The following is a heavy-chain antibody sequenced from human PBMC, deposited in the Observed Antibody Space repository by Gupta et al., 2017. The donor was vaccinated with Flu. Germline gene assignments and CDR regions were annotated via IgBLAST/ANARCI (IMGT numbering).Heavy chain of an antibody. Sequence: GGGLAQPGGSLRLSCEASGFTFSTNWMFWVRQAPGKGLVWVSRINPDGSRTTYADSLKGRFTISRDNAKNTLYLHMDSLRAEDTAVYYCTNGYDHGRDFDYWGQGTLVTVSS. CDR2: INPDGSRT. J-gene: IGHJ4*02. CDR1: GFTFSTNW. D-gene: IGHD5-18*01. CDR3: TNGYDHGRDFDY. V-gene: IGHV3-74*01.